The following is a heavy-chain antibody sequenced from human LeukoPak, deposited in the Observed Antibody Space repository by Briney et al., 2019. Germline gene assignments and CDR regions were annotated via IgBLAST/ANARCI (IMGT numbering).Heavy chain of an antibody. V-gene: IGHV4-59*08. D-gene: IGHD6-13*01. J-gene: IGHJ5*02. CDR2: IYYSGST. CDR3: ARLGLGQAAAGTRWFDP. Sequence: PSETLSLTCTVSGGSISSYYWSWIRQPPGKGLEWIGYIYYSGSTNYNPSLKSRVTISVDTSKNQFSLKLSSVTAADTAVYYCARLGLGQAAAGTRWFDPWGQGTLVTVSS. CDR1: GGSISSYY.